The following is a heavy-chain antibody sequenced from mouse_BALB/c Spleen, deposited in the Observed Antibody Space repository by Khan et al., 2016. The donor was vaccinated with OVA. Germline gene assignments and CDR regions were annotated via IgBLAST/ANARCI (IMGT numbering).Heavy chain of an antibody. Sequence: VQLVESGAELAKPGASVKMSCKASGYTFVNYWILWVRQRPGQGLEWIGYINPSIAYTENNQNFKDKATLTADKSSSTAYMQLNSLTSEDSAVYYGARRGLRWDLDYWGQGTTLTVSS. V-gene: IGHV1-7*01. J-gene: IGHJ2*01. CDR3: ARRGLRWDLDY. CDR2: INPSIAYT. D-gene: IGHD1-1*01. CDR1: GYTFVNYW.